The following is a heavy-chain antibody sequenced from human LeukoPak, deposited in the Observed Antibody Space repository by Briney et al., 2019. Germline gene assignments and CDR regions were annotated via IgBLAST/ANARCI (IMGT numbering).Heavy chain of an antibody. V-gene: IGHV3-9*01. CDR3: AKDVSGHFDY. Sequence: GGSLRLSCAASGFTFDDYAMHWVRQAPGKGLEWVSGISWNSGSIGYADSVKGRFTISRDNAENSLYLQMNSLRAEDTALYYCAKDVSGHFDYWGQGTLVTVSS. D-gene: IGHD6-19*01. CDR2: ISWNSGSI. CDR1: GFTFDDYA. J-gene: IGHJ4*02.